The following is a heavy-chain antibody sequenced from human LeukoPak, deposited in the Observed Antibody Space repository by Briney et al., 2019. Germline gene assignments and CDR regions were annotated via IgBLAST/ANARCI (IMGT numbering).Heavy chain of an antibody. CDR1: GYTFTSYG. CDR3: GRIDYGDYLGDY. D-gene: IGHD4-17*01. CDR2: ISAYNGNT. V-gene: IGHV1-18*04. J-gene: IGHJ4*02. Sequence: ASVKVSCKASGYTFTSYGISWVRQAPGQGLEWMGWISAYNGNTNYAQKLQGRVTMTTDTSTSTAYMELRSLRSDDTAVYYCGRIDYGDYLGDYWGQGTLVTVSS.